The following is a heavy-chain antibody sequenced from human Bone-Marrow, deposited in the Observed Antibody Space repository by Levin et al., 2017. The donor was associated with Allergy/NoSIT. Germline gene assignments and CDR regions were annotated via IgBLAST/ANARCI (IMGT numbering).Heavy chain of an antibody. D-gene: IGHD3-16*01. Sequence: ETLSLTCAASGFTFSTYWMHWVRQPPGKGLVWLARFNSDGTSTSYADSVKGRFTISRDNAKNTLYLQVNSLRAEDTAVYYCARGHSLADWGQGTLVTVSS. CDR1: GFTFSTYW. V-gene: IGHV3-74*01. CDR2: FNSDGTST. J-gene: IGHJ4*02. CDR3: ARGHSLAD.